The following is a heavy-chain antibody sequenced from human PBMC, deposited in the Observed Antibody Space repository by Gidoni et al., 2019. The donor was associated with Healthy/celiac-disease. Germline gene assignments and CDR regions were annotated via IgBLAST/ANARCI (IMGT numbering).Heavy chain of an antibody. V-gene: IGHV4-39*01. CDR3: ARHYPSSSWYKYYFDY. CDR2: ST. D-gene: IGHD6-13*01. J-gene: IGHJ4*02. Sequence: STYYNPSLKSRVTISVDTSKNQFSLKLSSVTAADTAVYYCARHYPSSSWYKYYFDYWGQGTLVTVSS.